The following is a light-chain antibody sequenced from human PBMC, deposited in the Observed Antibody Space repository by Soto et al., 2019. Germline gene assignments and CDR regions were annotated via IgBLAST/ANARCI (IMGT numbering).Light chain of an antibody. Sequence: IVLTQSPVTLSVSPGERATLSCTASQSVGRNLAWYQQKPGQAPSRLIYGTSTRATGIPDTFSGSRSATAFTLNISSLQAEDFAVYYCQQYKDWPQTFGQGTKVEI. CDR1: QSVGRN. CDR2: GTS. CDR3: QQYKDWPQT. J-gene: IGKJ1*01. V-gene: IGKV3-15*01.